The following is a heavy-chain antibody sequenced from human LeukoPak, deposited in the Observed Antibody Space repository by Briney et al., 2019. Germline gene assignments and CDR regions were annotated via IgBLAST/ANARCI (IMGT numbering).Heavy chain of an antibody. CDR3: ARGRSTRIAAANYWFDP. J-gene: IGHJ5*02. CDR2: MNPNSGNT. D-gene: IGHD6-13*01. Sequence: ASVKVSCKASGYTFTSYDINWVRQATGQGLEWMGWMNPNSGNTGYAQKFQGRVTITRNTSISTAYMELSSLRSEDTAVYYCARGRSTRIAAANYWFDPWGQGTLVTVSS. V-gene: IGHV1-8*03. CDR1: GYTFTSYD.